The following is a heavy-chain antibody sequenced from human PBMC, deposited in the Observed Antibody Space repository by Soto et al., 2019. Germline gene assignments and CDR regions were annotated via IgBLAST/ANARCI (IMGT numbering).Heavy chain of an antibody. V-gene: IGHV3-30*18. Sequence: QVQLVESGGGVVQPGRSLRLSCAASGFTFSSYGMHWVRQAPGKGLEWVAVISYDGSNKYYADSVKGRFTISRDNSKNTLYLQMNSLRAEDTAVYYCAKDSYSSGWVSANYWGQGTLVTVSS. CDR2: ISYDGSNK. CDR1: GFTFSSYG. D-gene: IGHD6-19*01. CDR3: AKDSYSSGWVSANY. J-gene: IGHJ4*02.